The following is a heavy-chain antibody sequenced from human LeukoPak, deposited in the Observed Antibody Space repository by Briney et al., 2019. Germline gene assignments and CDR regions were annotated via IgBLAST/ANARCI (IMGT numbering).Heavy chain of an antibody. D-gene: IGHD5-12*01. CDR1: AFTFSSYG. V-gene: IGHV3-30*02. Sequence: GGSLRLSCAASAFTFSSYGMHWVRQAPGKGLEWVAYIQYDRTNEQYAHSVKGRFRISRDNSKNTLYLQMNSLRPEDTAMYYCARGSRAIVATKFARGRYMDVWGKGSTVTVSS. J-gene: IGHJ6*03. CDR2: IQYDRTNE. CDR3: ARGSRAIVATKFARGRYMDV.